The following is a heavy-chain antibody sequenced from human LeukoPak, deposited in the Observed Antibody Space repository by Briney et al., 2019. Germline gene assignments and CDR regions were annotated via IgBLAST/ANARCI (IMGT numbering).Heavy chain of an antibody. CDR2: ISYDGSHK. J-gene: IGHJ4*02. V-gene: IGHV3-30*18. CDR3: AKEALAYCGGDCYWGDY. CDR1: GFTFRTYG. D-gene: IGHD2-21*02. Sequence: ERSLRLSCAASGFTFRTYGMHWVRQAPGKGLEWVALISYDGSHKYYADSVKGRFTISRDNSKNTLYLQMNSLRAEDTAVYYCAKEALAYCGGDCYWGDYWGQGTLVTVSS.